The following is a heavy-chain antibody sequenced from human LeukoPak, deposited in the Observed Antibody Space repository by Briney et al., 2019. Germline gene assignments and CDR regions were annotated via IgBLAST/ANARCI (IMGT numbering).Heavy chain of an antibody. CDR2: IRCDGDNT. D-gene: IGHD4/OR15-4a*01. J-gene: IGHJ5*02. V-gene: IGHV3-30*02. Sequence: PGGSLRVSCAASGFHFSSCAMHWVRQAPGQGLEWVGYIRCDGDNTRYADSVKGRFTVSRDNSKDTVYLQMNSLRREDTAMYYCTKGDDYGATTRLPKFNCFDPWGQGTLILVSS. CDR1: GFHFSSCA. CDR3: TKGDDYGATTRLPKFNCFDP.